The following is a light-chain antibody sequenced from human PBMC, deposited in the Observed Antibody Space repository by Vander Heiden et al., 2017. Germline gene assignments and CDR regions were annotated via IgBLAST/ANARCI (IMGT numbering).Light chain of an antibody. V-gene: IGLV1-40*01. CDR2: GNR. J-gene: IGLJ2*01. Sequence: QSVLTQPPSVSGAPGQRVTISCTVSSSKLGAGYDVHWYQQLPGTAPKLVIYGNRNRPSGVPDRFSGSKSGTSASLAITGLQAEDEAYYYCQTYDNNRGGSVVFGGGTKLTVL. CDR3: QTYDNNRGGSVV. CDR1: SSKLGAGYD.